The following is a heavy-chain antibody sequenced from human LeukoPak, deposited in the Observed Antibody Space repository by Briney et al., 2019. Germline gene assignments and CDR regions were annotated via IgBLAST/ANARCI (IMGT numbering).Heavy chain of an antibody. CDR2: IYSGGST. Sequence: GGSLRLSCAASGFTVSSNYMSWVRQAPGKGLEWVSVIYSGGSTYYADSVKGRFTISRDNSKNTLYLQMNSLRAEDTAVYYCAKDPEDCSSTSCQQTNWFDPWGQGTLVTVSS. D-gene: IGHD2-2*01. CDR3: AKDPEDCSSTSCQQTNWFDP. V-gene: IGHV3-66*01. CDR1: GFTVSSNY. J-gene: IGHJ5*02.